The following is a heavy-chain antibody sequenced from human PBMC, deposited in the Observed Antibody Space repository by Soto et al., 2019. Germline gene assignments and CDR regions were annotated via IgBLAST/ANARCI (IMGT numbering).Heavy chain of an antibody. Sequence: SETLSLTCTVSGGSISSSSYYWGWIRQPPGKGLEWIGSIYYSGSTYYNPSLKSRVTISVDTSKNQFSLKLSSVTAADTAVYYCARQLYTWNSDVWGKGTTVTVSS. CDR2: IYYSGST. D-gene: IGHD1-20*01. J-gene: IGHJ6*04. CDR1: GGSISSSSYY. CDR3: ARQLYTWNSDV. V-gene: IGHV4-39*01.